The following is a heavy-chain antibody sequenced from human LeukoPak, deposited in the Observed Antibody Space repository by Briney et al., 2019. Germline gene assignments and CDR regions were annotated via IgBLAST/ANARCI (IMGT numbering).Heavy chain of an antibody. Sequence: GGSLRLSCAASGFTFSSYAMSWVRQAPGKGLEGVSAISGSGGSTYYADSVKGRFTISRDNSKNTLYLQMNSLRAEDTAVYYCAKGATVTGYYYYGMDVWGQGTTVTVSS. CDR2: ISGSGGST. J-gene: IGHJ6*02. D-gene: IGHD4-17*01. CDR3: AKGATVTGYYYYGMDV. V-gene: IGHV3-23*01. CDR1: GFTFSSYA.